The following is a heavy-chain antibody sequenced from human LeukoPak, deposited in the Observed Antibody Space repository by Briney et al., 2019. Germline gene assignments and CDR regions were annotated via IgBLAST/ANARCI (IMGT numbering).Heavy chain of an antibody. V-gene: IGHV4-4*08. CDR1: GGSFSSYY. J-gene: IGHJ4*02. Sequence: SETLSLTCTVSGGSFSSYYWSWIRQPPGQGLEWIGYISSTGSTKYNPSLKSRVTISVDTSKNQFSLKLSSVTAADTAVYYCARDLHSNYDYWGQGTLVTVSS. CDR2: ISSTGST. D-gene: IGHD5-24*01. CDR3: ARDLHSNYDY.